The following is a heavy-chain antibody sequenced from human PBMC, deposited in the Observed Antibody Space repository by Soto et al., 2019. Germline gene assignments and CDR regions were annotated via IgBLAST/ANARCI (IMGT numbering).Heavy chain of an antibody. CDR2: ISGSGGST. CDR1: GFTFSSYA. D-gene: IGHD4-17*01. V-gene: IGHV3-23*01. J-gene: IGHJ6*04. CDR3: AKGLTVTTGMDV. Sequence: EVQLLESGGGLVQPGGSLRLSCAASGFTFSSYAMSWVRQAPGKGLEWVSAISGSGGSTYYADSVKGRFTISRDNSKNTLYLKMNSRRAETPAVYYWAKGLTVTTGMDVWGKGTTVTVSS.